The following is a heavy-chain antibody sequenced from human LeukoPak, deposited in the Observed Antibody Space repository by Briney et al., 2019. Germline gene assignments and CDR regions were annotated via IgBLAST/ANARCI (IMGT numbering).Heavy chain of an antibody. V-gene: IGHV4-4*02. J-gene: IGHJ5*02. CDR3: ARLRYYYDSSGYSPVWWFDP. CDR1: GGSISSSNW. Sequence: PSETLSLTCAVSGGSISSSNWWSWVRQPPGKGLEWIGEIYHSGSTNYNPSLKSRVTISVDKSKNQFSLKLSSVTAADTAVYYCARLRYYYDSSGYSPVWWFDPWGQGTLVTVSS. CDR2: IYHSGST. D-gene: IGHD3-22*01.